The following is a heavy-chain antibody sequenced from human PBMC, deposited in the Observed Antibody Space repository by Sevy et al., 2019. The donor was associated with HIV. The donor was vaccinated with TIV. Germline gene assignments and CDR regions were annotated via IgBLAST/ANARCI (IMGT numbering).Heavy chain of an antibody. D-gene: IGHD2-15*01. Sequence: GGSLRLSCAASGFTFSSYAMHWVRQAPGKGLEWVAVISYDGSNKYYADSVKGRFTISRDNCKNTLYLQMNSLRADDTDVYYYAREEEDIVVVVAATQQTEVHYYGMDVCGQGTTVTVSS. J-gene: IGHJ6*02. CDR3: AREEEDIVVVVAATQQTEVHYYGMDV. CDR2: ISYDGSNK. V-gene: IGHV3-30-3*01. CDR1: GFTFSSYA.